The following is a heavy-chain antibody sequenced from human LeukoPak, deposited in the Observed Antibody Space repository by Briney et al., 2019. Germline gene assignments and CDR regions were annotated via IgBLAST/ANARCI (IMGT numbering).Heavy chain of an antibody. Sequence: PGGSLRLSCAASGFTFSSYSMNWVRQAPGKGLEWVSYISSSSSTIYYADSVKGRFTISRDNAKNSLYLQMNSLRAEDTAVYYCARDGISGSYYALTDYWGQGTLVTVSS. CDR3: ARDGISGSYYALTDY. CDR2: ISSSSSTI. CDR1: GFTFSSYS. J-gene: IGHJ4*02. D-gene: IGHD1-26*01. V-gene: IGHV3-48*01.